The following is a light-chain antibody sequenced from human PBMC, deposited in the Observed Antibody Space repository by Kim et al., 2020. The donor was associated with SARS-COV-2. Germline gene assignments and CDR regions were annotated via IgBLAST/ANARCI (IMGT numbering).Light chain of an antibody. CDR1: QGVSNY. CDR2: EAS. CDR3: QQRGS. Sequence: GTLSLSPGGRAPLSCRASQGVSNYLAWYQQKPGQAPRLLIYEASKRAAGIPARFSGSGSGTDFTLTISRLEPGDSAVYFCQQRGSFGQGTRLEIK. J-gene: IGKJ5*01. V-gene: IGKV3-11*01.